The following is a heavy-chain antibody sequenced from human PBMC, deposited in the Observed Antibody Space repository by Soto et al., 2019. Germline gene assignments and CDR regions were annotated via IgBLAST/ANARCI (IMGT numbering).Heavy chain of an antibody. J-gene: IGHJ5*01. CDR1: GFTFSRYA. V-gene: IGHV3-23*01. Sequence: GGSLRLSCAASGFTFSRYAMSWVRQAPGKGLEWVSTFSGPGGGTSYAGSVKDRFTISRDNFKSTLYLQMSGLRAEDTAVYYCAKGKISTTTYTSFDSWGQGTLVTVSS. D-gene: IGHD1-26*01. CDR3: AKGKISTTTYTSFDS. CDR2: FSGPGGGT.